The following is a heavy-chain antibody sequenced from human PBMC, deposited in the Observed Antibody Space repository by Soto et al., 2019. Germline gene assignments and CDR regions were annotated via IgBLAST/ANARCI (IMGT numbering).Heavy chain of an antibody. V-gene: IGHV3-7*01. Sequence: PGGSLRLSCAASGFTFSSYWMNRVREAQGKGLEWVANINQDGNEDNLLDSVKGRFTISRDNAKNSLLLQMNSLRGDDTAVYYCARTGDGHHDFLDYWGQGALVTVSP. D-gene: IGHD1-1*01. CDR1: GFTFSSYW. CDR3: ARTGDGHHDFLDY. CDR2: INQDGNED. J-gene: IGHJ4*02.